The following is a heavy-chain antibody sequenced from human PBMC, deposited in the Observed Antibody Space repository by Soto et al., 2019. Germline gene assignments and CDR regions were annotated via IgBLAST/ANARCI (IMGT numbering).Heavy chain of an antibody. CDR1: GGSISSGGYY. J-gene: IGHJ5*02. V-gene: IGHV4-39*07. Sequence: PSETLSLTCTVSGGSISSGGYYWSWIRQHPGKGLEWIGNIYYSGNAYYNPSLQSRVTISVDTSKSQFSLKLSSVTAADTAVYYCARDVRGVNFWFDPWGQGTLVTVSS. CDR3: ARDVRGVNFWFDP. D-gene: IGHD3-10*01. CDR2: IYYSGNA.